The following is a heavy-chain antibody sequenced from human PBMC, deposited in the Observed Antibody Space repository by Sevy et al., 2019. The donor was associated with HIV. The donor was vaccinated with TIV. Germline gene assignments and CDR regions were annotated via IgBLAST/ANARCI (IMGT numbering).Heavy chain of an antibody. Sequence: GSLRLSCAASGFTFSSYAMHWVRQAPGKGLEWVAVISYDGSNKYYADSVKGRFTISRDNSKNTLYLQMNSLRAEDTAVYYCAREHPSSICSGGSCYPDGYFDYWGQGTLVTVSS. J-gene: IGHJ4*02. CDR3: AREHPSSICSGGSCYPDGYFDY. V-gene: IGHV3-30-3*01. CDR2: ISYDGSNK. CDR1: GFTFSSYA. D-gene: IGHD2-15*01.